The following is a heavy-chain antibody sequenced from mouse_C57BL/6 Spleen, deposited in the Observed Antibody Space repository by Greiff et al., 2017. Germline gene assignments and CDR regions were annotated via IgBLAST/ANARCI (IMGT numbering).Heavy chain of an antibody. D-gene: IGHD1-1*01. CDR3: ARRRAITTVVANWYFDV. Sequence: VQLKQSGPELVKPGASVKIPCKASGYTFTDYNMDWVKQSHGKSLEWIGDINPNNGGTIYNQKFKGKATLTVDKSSSTAYMELRSLTSEDTAVYYCARRRAITTVVANWYFDVWAQGPRSPSPQ. CDR1: GYTFTDYN. V-gene: IGHV1-18*01. CDR2: INPNNGGT. J-gene: IGHJ1*03.